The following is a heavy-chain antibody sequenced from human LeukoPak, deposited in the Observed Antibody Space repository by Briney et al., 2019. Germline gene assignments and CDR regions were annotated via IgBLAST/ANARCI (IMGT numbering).Heavy chain of an antibody. D-gene: IGHD6-19*01. J-gene: IGHJ5*01. Sequence: GALRLSCAASGFAFSFYAMSWLRQPPGKGLEWVSTINANSGTTSYAASVRGRFTISRDNSKNTLYLQVNSLRGDDTAVYYCAKPISGGLAVTADWFDPWGQGTLVVVSS. CDR3: AKPISGGLAVTADWFDP. V-gene: IGHV3-23*01. CDR1: GFAFSFYA. CDR2: INANSGTT.